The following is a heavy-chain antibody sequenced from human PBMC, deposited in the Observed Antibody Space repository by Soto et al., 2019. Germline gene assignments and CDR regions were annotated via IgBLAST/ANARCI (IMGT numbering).Heavy chain of an antibody. J-gene: IGHJ3*02. Sequence: GGSLRLSCAAPGFTFSSYAMSWVRQAPGKGLEWVSAISGSGGSTYYADSVKGRFTISRDNSKNTLYLQMNSLRAEDTAVYYCAKEGLYCSGGSCYPAAAFDIWGQGTMVTVSS. CDR3: AKEGLYCSGGSCYPAAAFDI. CDR1: GFTFSSYA. CDR2: ISGSGGST. V-gene: IGHV3-23*01. D-gene: IGHD2-15*01.